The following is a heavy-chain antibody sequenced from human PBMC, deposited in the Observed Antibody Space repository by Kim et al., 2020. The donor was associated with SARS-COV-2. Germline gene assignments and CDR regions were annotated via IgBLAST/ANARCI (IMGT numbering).Heavy chain of an antibody. D-gene: IGHD4-17*01. Sequence: GGSLRLSCAASGFTFSSYGMHWVRQAPGKGLEWVAVISYDGSNTYYADSVKGRFTISRDNSKNKLYLQMNSLRAEDTAVYYCAKDRGGDYGEYGMDVWGPGTGVTFSS. CDR3: AKDRGGDYGEYGMDV. CDR1: GFTFSSYG. J-gene: IGHJ6*02. V-gene: IGHV3-30*18. CDR2: ISYDGSNT.